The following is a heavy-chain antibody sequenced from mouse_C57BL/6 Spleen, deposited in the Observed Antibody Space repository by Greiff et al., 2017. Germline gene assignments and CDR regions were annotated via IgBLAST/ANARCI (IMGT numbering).Heavy chain of an antibody. CDR2: ISYDGSN. J-gene: IGHJ4*01. Sequence: EVQLQQSGPGLVKPSQSLSLTCSVTGYSITSGYYWNWIRQFPGNQLEWMGYISYDGSNNYNPSLKKRISITRDTSKNQFCLKLNSVTTEDTAADYCARGATWIDYWGQGTSVTVSS. V-gene: IGHV3-6*01. D-gene: IGHD6-1*01. CDR1: GYSITSGYY. CDR3: ARGATWIDY.